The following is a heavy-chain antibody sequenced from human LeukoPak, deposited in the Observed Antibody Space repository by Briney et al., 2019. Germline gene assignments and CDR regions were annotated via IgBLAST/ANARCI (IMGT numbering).Heavy chain of an antibody. CDR3: ARGPRYCSGGSCYRYGMDV. Sequence: GVSLRLSSAASGFTFSDYYMSWIRQAPGKGLEWVSYISSSGSTIYYADSVKGRFTISRDNAKNSLYLQMNSLRAEDTAVYYCARGPRYCSGGSCYRYGMDVWGQGTTVTVSS. D-gene: IGHD2-15*01. V-gene: IGHV3-11*01. CDR1: GFTFSDYY. CDR2: ISSSGSTI. J-gene: IGHJ6*02.